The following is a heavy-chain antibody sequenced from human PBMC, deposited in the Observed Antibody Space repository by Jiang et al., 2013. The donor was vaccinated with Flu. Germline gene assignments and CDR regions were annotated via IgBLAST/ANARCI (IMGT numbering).Heavy chain of an antibody. V-gene: IGHV3-30*04. CDR2: ISYDGSNK. CDR1: FSSYA. J-gene: IGHJ5*02. CDR3: ARDGAPRYCSGGSCLANWFDP. D-gene: IGHD2-15*01. Sequence: FSSYAMHWVRQAPGKGLEWVAVISYDGSNKYYADSVKGRFTISRDNSKNTLYLQMNSLRAEDTAVYYCARDGAPRYCSGGSCLANWFDPWGQGTLVTVSS.